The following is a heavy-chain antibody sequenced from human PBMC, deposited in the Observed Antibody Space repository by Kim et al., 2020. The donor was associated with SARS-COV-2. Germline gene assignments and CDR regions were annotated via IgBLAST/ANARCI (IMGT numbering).Heavy chain of an antibody. Sequence: SVKGRFTITSDSAKSALYLQMNSLRADDTAVYCCAIDSASGSYPPPFDYWGQGTLVTVSS. CDR3: AIDSASGSYPPPFDY. D-gene: IGHD1-26*01. J-gene: IGHJ4*02. V-gene: IGHV3-11*04.